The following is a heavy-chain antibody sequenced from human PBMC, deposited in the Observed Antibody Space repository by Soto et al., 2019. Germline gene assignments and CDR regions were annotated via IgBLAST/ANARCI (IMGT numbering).Heavy chain of an antibody. J-gene: IGHJ4*02. Sequence: GGSLRLSCAASGFTFSSYAMSWVRQAPGKGLEWVSAISGSGGSTYYADSVKGRFTISRDNSKNTLYLQMNSLRAEDTAVYYCAKEGPITMIVVVIIPYYFDYWGQGTLVTVSS. D-gene: IGHD3-22*01. CDR2: ISGSGGST. CDR1: GFTFSSYA. CDR3: AKEGPITMIVVVIIPYYFDY. V-gene: IGHV3-23*01.